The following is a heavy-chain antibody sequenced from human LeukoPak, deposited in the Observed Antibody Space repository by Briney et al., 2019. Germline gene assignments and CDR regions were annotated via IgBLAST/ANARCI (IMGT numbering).Heavy chain of an antibody. CDR3: ARLRQLWTLDY. D-gene: IGHD5-18*01. J-gene: IGHJ4*02. V-gene: IGHV5-51*01. CDR1: GYGFPSYW. Sequence: GESLKISCKASGYGFPSYWIGWVRQMPGKGLEWMGIIYPGDSDTRYSPSFQRQVTTSADKSTSTAYLQWSSLKASDTAMYYCARLRQLWTLDYWGQGTLVTVSS. CDR2: IYPGDSDT.